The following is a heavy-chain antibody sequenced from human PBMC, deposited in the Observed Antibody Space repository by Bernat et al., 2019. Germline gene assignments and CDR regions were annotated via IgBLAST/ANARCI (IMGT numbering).Heavy chain of an antibody. CDR1: GFTVSSNY. V-gene: IGHV3-53*01. D-gene: IGHD6-19*01. CDR2: IYSGGNT. CDR3: AREYSSGWFDAFDI. J-gene: IGHJ3*02. Sequence: EVQLVESGGGLIQPGGSLRLSCAASGFTVSSNYMSWVRQAPGKGLEWVTVIYSGGNTYYADSGKGRFTIARDNSKNTLYLQMNSLRAEDTAVYYCAREYSSGWFDAFDIWGQGTMVTVSS.